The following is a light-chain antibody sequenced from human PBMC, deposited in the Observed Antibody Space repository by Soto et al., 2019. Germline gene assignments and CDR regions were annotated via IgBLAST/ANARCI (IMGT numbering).Light chain of an antibody. Sequence: QSALTQPASGSGSPGQSITISCTGTSSDVGASKYVSWYQQHPGKAPKLMIYEVSNRPSGVSNRFSGSKSGNTASLTISGLQAEDEADYYCSSYPSTITVLVGGGTQLTVL. CDR1: SSDVGASKY. J-gene: IGLJ2*01. CDR2: EVS. V-gene: IGLV2-14*01. CDR3: SSYPSTITVL.